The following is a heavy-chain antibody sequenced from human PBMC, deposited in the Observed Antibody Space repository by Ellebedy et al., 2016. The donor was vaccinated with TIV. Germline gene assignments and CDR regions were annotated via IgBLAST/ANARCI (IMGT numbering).Heavy chain of an antibody. Sequence: GGSLRLXCAASGFTFSSYAMSWVRQAPGKGLEWVSAISGSGGSTYYADSVKGRFTISRDNSKNTLYLQMNSLRAEDTAVYYCAKGRAAARPRNDAFDIWGQGTMVTVSS. V-gene: IGHV3-23*01. CDR1: GFTFSSYA. CDR2: ISGSGGST. CDR3: AKGRAAARPRNDAFDI. J-gene: IGHJ3*02. D-gene: IGHD6-13*01.